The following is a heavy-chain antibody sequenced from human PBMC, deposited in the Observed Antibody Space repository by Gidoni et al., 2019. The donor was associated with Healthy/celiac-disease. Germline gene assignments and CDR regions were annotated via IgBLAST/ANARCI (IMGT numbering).Heavy chain of an antibody. CDR2: IKQDGSEK. CDR1: GFTFRSYW. D-gene: IGHD3-22*01. Sequence: EVQLVESGGGLVQSGGSLRLSCAASGFTFRSYWMSWVRQAPGKGLEWVANIKQDGSEKYYVDSVKGRFTISRDNAKNSLYLQMNSLRAEDTAVYYCARDQVYYYDSSGYYFDYWGQGTLVTVSS. J-gene: IGHJ4*02. CDR3: ARDQVYYYDSSGYYFDY. V-gene: IGHV3-7*01.